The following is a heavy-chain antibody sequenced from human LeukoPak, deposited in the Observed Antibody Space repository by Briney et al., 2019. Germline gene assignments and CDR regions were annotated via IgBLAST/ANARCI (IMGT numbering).Heavy chain of an antibody. CDR3: ASTYYDFWSGYYSPYYFDY. J-gene: IGHJ4*02. Sequence: MPSETLSLTCTVSGGSISSSSYYWGWIRQPPGKGLEWIGSIYYSGSTYCNPSLKSRVTISVDTSKNQFSLKLSSVTAADTAVYYCASTYYDFWSGYYSPYYFDYWGQGTLVTVSS. D-gene: IGHD3-3*01. V-gene: IGHV4-39*07. CDR1: GGSISSSSYY. CDR2: IYYSGST.